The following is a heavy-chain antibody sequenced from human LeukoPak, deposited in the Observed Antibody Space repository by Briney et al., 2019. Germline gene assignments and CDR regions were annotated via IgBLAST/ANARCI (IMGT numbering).Heavy chain of an antibody. CDR1: GGSIRSSYYY. J-gene: IGHJ4*02. CDR2: IYYSGST. Sequence: SETLSLTCTVSGGSIRSSYYYWGWIRQPPGKGLEWIGSIYYSGSTYYNPSLKSRVTISVDTSKNQFSLKLSSVTAADTAVYYCASHNFDYWGQGTLVTVSS. CDR3: ASHNFDY. V-gene: IGHV4-39*01.